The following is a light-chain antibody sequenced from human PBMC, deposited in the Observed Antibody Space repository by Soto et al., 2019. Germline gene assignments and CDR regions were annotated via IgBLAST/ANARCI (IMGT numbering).Light chain of an antibody. CDR2: GAS. V-gene: IGKV3-20*01. Sequence: EIVLTQSPGTLSLSPGERATLSCRASQSVSSSYLAWYQQKPGQAHRLLIYGASSRATGIPDRFSGSGSGTDFTLTISRLEPEDFAVYYCQQYGSSPPRLYTFGQGTKMEIK. CDR1: QSVSSSY. CDR3: QQYGSSPPRLYT. J-gene: IGKJ2*01.